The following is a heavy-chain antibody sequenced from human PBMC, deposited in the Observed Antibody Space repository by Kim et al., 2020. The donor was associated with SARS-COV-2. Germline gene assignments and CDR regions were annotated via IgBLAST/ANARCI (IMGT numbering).Heavy chain of an antibody. CDR3: TRYGNYLYWYFDL. CDR1: GGSISSSSYY. J-gene: IGHJ2*01. V-gene: IGHV4-39*01. D-gene: IGHD1-7*01. CDR2: IYYSGST. Sequence: SETLSLTCTVSGGSISSSSYYWGWIRQPPGKGLEWIGSIYYSGSTYFNPSLKSRVTISVDTSKNQFSLRLSSVTAADTAVYYCTRYGNYLYWYFDLWGRG.